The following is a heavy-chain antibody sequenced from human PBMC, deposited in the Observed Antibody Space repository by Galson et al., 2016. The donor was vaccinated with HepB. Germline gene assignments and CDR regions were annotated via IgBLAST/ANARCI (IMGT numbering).Heavy chain of an antibody. CDR3: TTRNVGYGRQYYFDY. CDR1: GYTFTDHW. D-gene: IGHD5-18*01. J-gene: IGHJ4*02. CDR2: IYPGDSDT. Sequence: QSGAEVKKPGESLKISCKGSGYTFTDHWIGWVRQLPGKGLEWMGIIYPGDSDTRYSPSFQGRVTISADKSTGTAYLHWSSLKASDPAMYYYTTRNVGYGRQYYFDYWGQGTLVTVSS. V-gene: IGHV5-51*03.